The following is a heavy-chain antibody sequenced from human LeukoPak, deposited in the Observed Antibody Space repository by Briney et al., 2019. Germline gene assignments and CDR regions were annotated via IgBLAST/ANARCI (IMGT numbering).Heavy chain of an antibody. CDR2: IKQDGSEE. D-gene: IGHD1-26*01. V-gene: IGHV3-7*01. CDR1: GFTLRHYW. Sequence: PGGSLRLSCAASGFTLRHYWMRWVRQAPGNGLEWVAHIKQDGSEEYYVDSVKGRFTISRDNAKNSLYLQMNSLRAEDTAIYYCTRCGRVVIVPANWGQGTLVTVSS. J-gene: IGHJ4*02. CDR3: TRCGRVVIVPAN.